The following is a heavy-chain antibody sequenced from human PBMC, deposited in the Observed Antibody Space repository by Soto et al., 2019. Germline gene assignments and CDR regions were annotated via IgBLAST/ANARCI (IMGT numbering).Heavy chain of an antibody. CDR2: IYYSGST. J-gene: IGHJ5*02. V-gene: IGHV4-39*01. CDR1: GGSISSSSYY. D-gene: IGHD1-26*01. Sequence: QLQLQESGPGLVKPSETLSLTCTVSGGSISSSSYYWGWIRQPPGKGLEWIGSIYYSGSTYYNPSLKSRVTISVDTSKNQFSLKLSSVTAADTAVYYCARHRVGSSPTRWFDPWGQGTLVTVSS. CDR3: ARHRVGSSPTRWFDP.